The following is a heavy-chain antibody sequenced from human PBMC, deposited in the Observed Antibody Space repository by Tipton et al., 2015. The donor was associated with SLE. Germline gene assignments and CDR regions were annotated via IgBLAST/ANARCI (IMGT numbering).Heavy chain of an antibody. J-gene: IGHJ6*03. CDR3: ARGLNYYDSSGYYPFYYMDV. V-gene: IGHV4-34*01. CDR2: VTHDGSA. Sequence: TLSLTCAVYGGSFSDYYWTWIRQPPGRGLEWVGEVTHDGSANYNPSLKSRLTVSVDTSKSQFSLKLTSVTAADTAVYYCARGLNYYDSSGYYPFYYMDVWGKGTTVTVSS. D-gene: IGHD3-22*01. CDR1: GGSFSDYY.